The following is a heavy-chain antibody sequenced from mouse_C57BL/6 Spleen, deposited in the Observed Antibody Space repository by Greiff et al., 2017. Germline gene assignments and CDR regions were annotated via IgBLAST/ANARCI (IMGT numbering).Heavy chain of an antibody. Sequence: EVKLEESGGDLVKPGGSLKLSCAASGFTFSSYGMSWVRQTPDKRLEWVATISSGGSYTYYPDSVKGRFTISRDNAKNTLYLQMSSLKSEDTAMYYCARHGSNPLDYWGQGTSVTVSS. CDR1: GFTFSSYG. V-gene: IGHV5-6*02. D-gene: IGHD1-1*01. J-gene: IGHJ4*01. CDR2: ISSGGSYT. CDR3: ARHGSNPLDY.